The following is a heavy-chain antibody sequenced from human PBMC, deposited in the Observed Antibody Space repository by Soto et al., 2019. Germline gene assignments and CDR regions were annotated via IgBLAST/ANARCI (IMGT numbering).Heavy chain of an antibody. D-gene: IGHD1-26*01. J-gene: IGHJ4*02. CDR2: ISYDGSNK. V-gene: IGHV3-30-3*01. CDR1: GFTFSSYA. CDR3: ARDRWELLDTTFDY. Sequence: GGSLRLSCAASGFTFSSYAMHWVRQAPGKGLEWVAVISYDGSNKYYADSVKGRFTISRDNSKNTLYLQMNSLRAEDTAVYYCARDRWELLDTTFDYWGQGTLVTVSS.